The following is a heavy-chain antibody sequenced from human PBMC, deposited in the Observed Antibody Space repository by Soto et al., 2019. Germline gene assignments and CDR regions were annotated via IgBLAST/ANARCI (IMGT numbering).Heavy chain of an antibody. D-gene: IGHD2-2*01. CDR2: ISSTTSYV. J-gene: IGHJ5*01. CDR1: GFTFSRYG. Sequence: XASLILSCAASGFTFSRYGMNWLRQAPGKGLEWVASISSTTSYVYYADSVKGRFSTSRDNAKNILYLEMYALRTEDTAVYYCARDPSEGRVGNWFESWGQGTLVTVSS. V-gene: IGHV3-21*06. CDR3: ARDPSEGRVGNWFES.